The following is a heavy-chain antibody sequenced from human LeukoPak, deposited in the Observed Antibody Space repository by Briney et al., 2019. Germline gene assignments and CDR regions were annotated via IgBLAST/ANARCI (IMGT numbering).Heavy chain of an antibody. CDR3: ARGGFGGYDSSFDY. CDR1: GFTFSNYW. V-gene: IGHV3-74*01. D-gene: IGHD5-12*01. CDR2: TNSDGSST. J-gene: IGHJ4*02. Sequence: GGSLRLSCAASGFTFSNYWMHWVRQGPGKELVWISRTNSDGSSTSYADSVKGRFTISRDNPKNTLYLQMNSLRVEDTAVYYCARGGFGGYDSSFDYRGQGTLVTVSS.